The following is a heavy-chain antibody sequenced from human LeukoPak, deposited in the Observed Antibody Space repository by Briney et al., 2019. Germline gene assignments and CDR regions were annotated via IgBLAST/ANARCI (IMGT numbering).Heavy chain of an antibody. CDR1: GYTFTSYG. Sequence: ASVKVSCKASGYTFTSYGISWVRQAPGQGLEWMGWISAYNGNTNYAQNFQGRVIMTTDTSTSTAYMELRSLRSDDTAVFYCARATMSRRTDYGGQGTLVTVSS. D-gene: IGHD3-10*02. J-gene: IGHJ4*02. CDR2: ISAYNGNT. V-gene: IGHV1-18*01. CDR3: ARATMSRRTDY.